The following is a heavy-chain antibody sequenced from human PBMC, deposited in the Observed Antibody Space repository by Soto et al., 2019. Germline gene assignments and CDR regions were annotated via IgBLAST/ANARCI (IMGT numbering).Heavy chain of an antibody. CDR1: GYSISSGYY. CDR2: IYHSGST. J-gene: IGHJ6*02. Sequence: PSETLSLTCAVSGYSISSGYYWGWIRQPPGKGLEWIGSIYHSGSTYYNPSLKSRVTISVDTSKNQFSLKLSSVTAADTAVYYCARDRRSSSWPYYYYYGMDVWGQGTTVTLSS. D-gene: IGHD6-13*01. CDR3: ARDRRSSSWPYYYYYGMDV. V-gene: IGHV4-38-2*02.